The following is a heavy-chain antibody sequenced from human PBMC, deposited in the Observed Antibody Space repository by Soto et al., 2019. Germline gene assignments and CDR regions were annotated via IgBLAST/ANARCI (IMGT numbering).Heavy chain of an antibody. Sequence: GGSLRLSCAASGFTFSSYAMSWVRQAPGKGLEWVSAISGSGGSTYYADSVKGRFTISRDNSKNTLYLQMNSLRAEDTAVYYCAKVGVSSGVIAVAGTGAFDSWGQGTMVTVSS. CDR2: ISGSGGST. D-gene: IGHD6-19*01. J-gene: IGHJ3*02. CDR3: AKVGVSSGVIAVAGTGAFDS. V-gene: IGHV3-23*01. CDR1: GFTFSSYA.